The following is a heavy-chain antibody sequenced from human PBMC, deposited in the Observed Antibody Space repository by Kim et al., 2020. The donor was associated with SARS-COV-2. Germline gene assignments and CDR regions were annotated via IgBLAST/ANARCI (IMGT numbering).Heavy chain of an antibody. Sequence: GGSLRLSCAASGFTFSSYGMHWVRQAPGKGLEWVAVIWYDGSNKYYADSVKGRFTISRDNSKNTLYLQMNSLRAEDTAVYYCAKGPGYSYIPIYYYYGMDVWGQGTTVTVSS. D-gene: IGHD5-18*01. V-gene: IGHV3-33*06. CDR3: AKGPGYSYIPIYYYYGMDV. J-gene: IGHJ6*02. CDR2: IWYDGSNK. CDR1: GFTFSSYG.